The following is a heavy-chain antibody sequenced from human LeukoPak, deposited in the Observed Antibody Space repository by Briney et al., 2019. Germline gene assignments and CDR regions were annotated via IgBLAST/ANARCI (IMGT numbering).Heavy chain of an antibody. J-gene: IGHJ4*02. CDR3: TTVYYYDSGGYHRNY. D-gene: IGHD3-22*01. V-gene: IGHV3-15*01. CDR2: IKSKTDGGTT. Sequence: GGSLRLSCAASGFTFSNAWINWVRQAPRKGLEWVGRIKSKTDGGTTGYAAPVKGRFTILRDDSKNTLFLQMNSLKTEDTAMYYCTTVYYYDSGGYHRNYWGQGTLVTVSS. CDR1: GFTFSNAW.